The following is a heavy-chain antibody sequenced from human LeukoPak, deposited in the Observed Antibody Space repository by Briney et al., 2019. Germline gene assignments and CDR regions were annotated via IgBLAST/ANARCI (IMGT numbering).Heavy chain of an antibody. D-gene: IGHD6-6*01. CDR3: ARDVEYTSSSVSGRSFDY. CDR1: GFTFSYYW. CDR2: IKEDGNEK. J-gene: IGHJ4*02. V-gene: IGHV3-7*01. Sequence: GGSLRLSCSASGFTFSYYWMSWVRQAPGKGLEWVASIKEDGNEKYYVDSVKGRFIISRDNAKNSLFLQMDSLRAEDTAVYYCARDVEYTSSSVSGRSFDYWGQGTLVTVSS.